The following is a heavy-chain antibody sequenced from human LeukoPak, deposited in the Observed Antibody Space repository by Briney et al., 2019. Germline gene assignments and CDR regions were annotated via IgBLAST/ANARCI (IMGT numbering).Heavy chain of an antibody. J-gene: IGHJ4*02. V-gene: IGHV4-61*02. D-gene: IGHD3-10*01. CDR3: ARGGLGSGSSIFDY. CDR2: IYTSGST. CDR1: GGSISSGSYY. Sequence: SETRSLTCTVSGGSISSGSYYWSWIRQPAGKGLEWIGRIYTSGSTNYNPSLKSRVTISVDTSKNQFSLKLSSVTAADTAVYYCARGGLGSGSSIFDYWGQGTLVTVSS.